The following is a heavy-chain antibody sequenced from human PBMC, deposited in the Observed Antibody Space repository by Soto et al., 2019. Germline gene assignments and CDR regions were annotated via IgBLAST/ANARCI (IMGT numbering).Heavy chain of an antibody. CDR2: FYWDDDK. J-gene: IGHJ4*02. CDR3: AHIVVAGLGYYFDY. V-gene: IGHV2-5*02. CDR1: GFSLSSTRMA. D-gene: IGHD6-19*01. Sequence: QITLKESGPTLVKPTQTLTLTCTFSGFSLSSTRMAVGWIRQPPGKALEWLALFYWDDDKRDSPFLKSRLTITKDTSKNQVVLTMSHMDPVDTARYYCAHIVVAGLGYYFDYWGQGTLVTVSS.